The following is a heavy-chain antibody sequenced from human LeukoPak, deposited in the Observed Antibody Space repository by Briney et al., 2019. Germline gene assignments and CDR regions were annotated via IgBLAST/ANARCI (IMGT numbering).Heavy chain of an antibody. V-gene: IGHV4-59*01. CDR1: GGSISSYY. CDR3: ARADYYDSSGYYGYYFDY. D-gene: IGHD3-22*01. CDR2: IYYSGST. J-gene: IGHJ4*02. Sequence: PSETLSLTCTVSGGSISSYYWSWIRQPPGKGLEWIGYIYYSGSTNYNPSLKSRVTISVDTPKNQFSLKLSSVTAADTAVYYCARADYYDSSGYYGYYFDYWGQGTLVTASS.